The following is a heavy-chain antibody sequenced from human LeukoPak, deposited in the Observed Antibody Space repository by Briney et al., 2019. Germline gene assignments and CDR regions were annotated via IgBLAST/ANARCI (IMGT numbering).Heavy chain of an antibody. D-gene: IGHD2-2*01. V-gene: IGHV3-64D*06. CDR2: FSSNGGST. Sequence: PGGSLRLSCSASGFTFSSYAMHWVRQAPGKGLEYVSAFSSNGGSTYYADSVKGRFTISRDNSKNTLYLQMSSLRAEDTAVYYCVKARRYCSSTSCPYYFDYWGQGTLVTVSS. CDR1: GFTFSSYA. CDR3: VKARRYCSSTSCPYYFDY. J-gene: IGHJ4*02.